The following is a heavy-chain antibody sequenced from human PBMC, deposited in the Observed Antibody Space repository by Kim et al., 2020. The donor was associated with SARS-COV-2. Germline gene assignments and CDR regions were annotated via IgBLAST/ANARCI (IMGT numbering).Heavy chain of an antibody. V-gene: IGHV4-31*03. CDR2: VYYSGRT. J-gene: IGHJ6*02. D-gene: IGHD3-10*01. Sequence: SETLSLTCNVSGGSISSGGYYWSWIRQHPGKGLEWIGYVYYSGRTYYNPSLKSRVIISVDTSKNQFSLKLSSLTAADTAVYYCARDRGYLSMDVWGQGTTVTVSS. CDR3: ARDRGYLSMDV. CDR1: GGSISSGGYY.